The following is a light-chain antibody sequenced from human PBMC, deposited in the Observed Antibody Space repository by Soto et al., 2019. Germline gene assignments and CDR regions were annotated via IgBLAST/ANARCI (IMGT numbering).Light chain of an antibody. J-gene: IGKJ1*01. Sequence: AAGERVTLSCRASESVSTNLAWYQQKAGQAPRLLIYGASTRATGIPARFSGSGSGTEFTLTISSLQSEDFAVYYCQQRSNWPRTFGQGTKVDIK. V-gene: IGKV3-15*01. CDR3: QQRSNWPRT. CDR2: GAS. CDR1: ESVSTN.